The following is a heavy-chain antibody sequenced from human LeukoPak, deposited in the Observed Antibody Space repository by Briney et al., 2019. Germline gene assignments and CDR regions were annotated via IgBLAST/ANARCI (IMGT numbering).Heavy chain of an antibody. Sequence: SQTLSLTCAISGDSVSSNSGVWNWIRQSPSRGLEWLGRTYYRSKWHNDYEESVKSRIGINPDTSKNQYSLQLNSVTPKDTAVYYCARGGVATGFDYWGQGTLVTVSS. CDR2: TYYRSKWHN. CDR1: GDSVSSNSGV. V-gene: IGHV6-1*01. CDR3: ARGGVATGFDY. J-gene: IGHJ4*02.